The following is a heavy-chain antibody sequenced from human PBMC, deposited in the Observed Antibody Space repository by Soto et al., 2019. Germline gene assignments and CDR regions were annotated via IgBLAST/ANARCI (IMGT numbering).Heavy chain of an antibody. D-gene: IGHD4-4*01. CDR3: ERHGVEVTTGISRY. CDR1: GYTFTSYS. CDR2: INVYNGNT. J-gene: IGHJ4*02. Sequence: ASVKVSCKASGYTFTSYSISWVRQAPGQGLEWMGWINVYNGNTKYAQKFQGRVTMTTDTSTSTVYMELRSLSSDDTAVYYCERHGVEVTTGISRYWGQGTLVTVSS. V-gene: IGHV1-18*01.